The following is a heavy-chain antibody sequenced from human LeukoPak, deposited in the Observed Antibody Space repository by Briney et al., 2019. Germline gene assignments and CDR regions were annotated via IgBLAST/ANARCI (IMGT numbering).Heavy chain of an antibody. Sequence: GRSLRLSCVASGFTFNIYGMHWVRQSPGKGLEWVAVISHEGSNQYYADSVKGRFTISRDNSKNTVFLQMNSLRAEDTAVYFCAKELSSGLPENWGQGTLVTVSS. V-gene: IGHV3-30*18. CDR2: ISHEGSNQ. CDR3: AKELSSGLPEN. J-gene: IGHJ4*02. CDR1: GFTFNIYG. D-gene: IGHD6-19*01.